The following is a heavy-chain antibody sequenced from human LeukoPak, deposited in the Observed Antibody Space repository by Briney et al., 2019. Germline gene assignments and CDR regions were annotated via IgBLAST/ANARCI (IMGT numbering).Heavy chain of an antibody. CDR3: ARDAKRICGGDCYPDY. J-gene: IGHJ4*02. CDR2: IYTSGST. Sequence: PSETLSLTCTVSGGSISSYYWSWIRQPAGKGLEWIGRIYTSGSTNYNPSLKSRVTMSVDTSKNQFSPKLSSVTAADTAVYYCARDAKRICGGDCYPDYWGQGTLVTVSS. D-gene: IGHD2-21*02. CDR1: GGSISSYY. V-gene: IGHV4-4*07.